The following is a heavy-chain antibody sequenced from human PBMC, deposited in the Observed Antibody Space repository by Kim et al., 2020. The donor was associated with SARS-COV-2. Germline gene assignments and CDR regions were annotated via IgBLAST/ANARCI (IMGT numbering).Heavy chain of an antibody. Sequence: SETLSLTCTVSGGSVSSGSYYWSWIRQPPGKGLEWIGYIYYSGSTNYNPSLKSRVTISVDTSKNQFSLKLSSVTAADTAVYYCARERSGSYDYCGQGTLVTVSS. CDR3: ARERSGSYDY. J-gene: IGHJ4*02. CDR2: IYYSGST. D-gene: IGHD1-26*01. CDR1: GGSVSSGSYY. V-gene: IGHV4-61*01.